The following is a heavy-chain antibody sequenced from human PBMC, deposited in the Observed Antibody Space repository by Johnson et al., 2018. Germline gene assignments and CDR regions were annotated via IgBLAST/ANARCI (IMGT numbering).Heavy chain of an antibody. J-gene: IGHJ6*02. CDR1: GFTFSSYW. V-gene: IGHV3-7*01. D-gene: IGHD2-21*02. CDR2: IKQDGSEK. Sequence: VQLVESGGGLVQPGGSLRLSCAASGFTFSSYWMSWVRQAPGKGLEWVANIKQDGSEKYYVDSVKGRLTISRDNSKNTLYLQMNSLRAEDTAVYYCEKTQVTSGYYYYGMDVWGQGTTVTVS. CDR3: EKTQVTSGYYYYGMDV.